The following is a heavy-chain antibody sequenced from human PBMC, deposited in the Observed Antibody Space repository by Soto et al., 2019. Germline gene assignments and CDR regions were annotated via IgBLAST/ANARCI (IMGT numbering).Heavy chain of an antibody. CDR2: INHSGST. V-gene: IGHV4-34*01. D-gene: IGHD2-2*01. CDR3: ARGVRYCSSTSCYGGWFDP. J-gene: IGHJ5*02. CDR1: CGSFSGYY. Sequence: PSETLSLTGAVYCGSFSGYYWSWILQPPGKGVEWIGEINHSGSTNYNPSLKIRVTISVDTSKNQFSLKLSSVTAADTAVYYCARGVRYCSSTSCYGGWFDPWGQGTLVTVSS.